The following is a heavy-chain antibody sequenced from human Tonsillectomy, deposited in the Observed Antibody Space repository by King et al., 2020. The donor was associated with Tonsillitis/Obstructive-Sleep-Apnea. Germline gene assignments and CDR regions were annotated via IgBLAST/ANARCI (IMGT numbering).Heavy chain of an antibody. D-gene: IGHD5-12*01. CDR1: GDTFSSHA. CDR2: IIYNLDIA. J-gene: IGHJ6*02. CDR3: AHARGGDDLFHYYGMDV. Sequence: QLVQSGAEVKKPGSSVKVSCKASGDTFSSHAITWVRQAPGQGLEWMGGIIYNLDIANYAHKFQGRVTITADKSTRTTYMEVSRWRSEDTAVYYCAHARGGDDLFHYYGMDVWGQGTTVTVS. V-gene: IGHV1-69*10.